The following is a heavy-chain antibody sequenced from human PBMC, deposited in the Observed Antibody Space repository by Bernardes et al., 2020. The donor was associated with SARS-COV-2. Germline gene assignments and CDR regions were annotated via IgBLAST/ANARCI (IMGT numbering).Heavy chain of an antibody. Sequence: SETLSLTCTVSGGSIRNDYWSWIRQPAGKGLEWIGRVYNSGNTNYNPSLKSRVTMSVDTSKNQFSLNLSSVTAADTAVYYCARAMSGNAFDYWGQGTLIIVSS. V-gene: IGHV4-4*07. CDR2: VYNSGNT. CDR1: GGSIRNDY. CDR3: ARAMSGNAFDY. J-gene: IGHJ4*02. D-gene: IGHD3-3*01.